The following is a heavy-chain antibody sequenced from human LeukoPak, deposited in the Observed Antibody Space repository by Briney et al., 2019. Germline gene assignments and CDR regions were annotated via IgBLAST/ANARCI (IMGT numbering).Heavy chain of an antibody. CDR3: ARDFHSFYYGMDV. CDR2: INPNSGGT. D-gene: IGHD3-16*01. V-gene: IGHV1-2*02. CDR1: GYTFTCYY. Sequence: ASVKVSFKASGYTFTCYYMHWVRQAPGQGLEWMGWINPNSGGTNYAQKFQGKVPMTSDTSITTASMELGRLRLNDTAMSYCARDFHSFYYGMDVWGQGTTVTVSS. J-gene: IGHJ6*02.